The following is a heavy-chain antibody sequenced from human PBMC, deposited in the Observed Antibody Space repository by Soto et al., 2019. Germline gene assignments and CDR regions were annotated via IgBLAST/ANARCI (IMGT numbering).Heavy chain of an antibody. J-gene: IGHJ4*02. Sequence: QVQLVESGGGVVQPGRSLRLSCAASGFTFSSYGMHWVRQAPGKGLEWVAVIWYDGSNKYYADSVKGRFTISRDNSKNKLYLQMNSLRAEDTAVYYCARSNMVRGVIDYWGQGTLVTVSS. CDR1: GFTFSSYG. D-gene: IGHD3-10*01. CDR2: IWYDGSNK. CDR3: ARSNMVRGVIDY. V-gene: IGHV3-33*01.